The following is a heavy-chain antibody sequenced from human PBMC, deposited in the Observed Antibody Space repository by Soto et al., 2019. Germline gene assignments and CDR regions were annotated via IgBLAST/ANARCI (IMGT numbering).Heavy chain of an antibody. CDR3: ARERPDGARLDP. J-gene: IGHJ5*02. CDR2: IYYSGST. V-gene: IGHV4-30-4*01. Sequence: SETLSLTCTVSGGSISSGDYYWSWIRQPPGKGLEWIGYIYYSGSTYYNPSLKSRVTISVDTSKNQFSLKLSSVTAADTAVYYCARERPDGARLDPWGQGTRVTVAS. CDR1: GGSISSGDYY. D-gene: IGHD6-6*01.